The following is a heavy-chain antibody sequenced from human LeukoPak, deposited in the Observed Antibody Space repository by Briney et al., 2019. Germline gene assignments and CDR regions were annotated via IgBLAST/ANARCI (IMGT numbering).Heavy chain of an antibody. CDR3: ARDYYDILTGFLFDY. V-gene: IGHV3-7*01. CDR2: IKQDGSEK. CDR1: GFTFSSYW. J-gene: IGHJ4*02. Sequence: GGSLRLSCAASGFTFSSYWMSWVCQAPGKGLERVANIKQDGSEKYYVDSVKGRFTISRDNAKNSLYLQMNSLRAEDTAVCYCARDYYDILTGFLFDYWGQGTLVTVSS. D-gene: IGHD3-9*01.